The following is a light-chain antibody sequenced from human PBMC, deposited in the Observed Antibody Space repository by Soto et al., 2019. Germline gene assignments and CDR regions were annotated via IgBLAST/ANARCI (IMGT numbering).Light chain of an antibody. CDR3: QQCSWHPFTVT. J-gene: IGKJ4*01. Sequence: EIVMTQSPATLSVSPGERATLSCRASQSVSSNLAWYQQKPGQAPRLLIYDASTRATGIPARFSGSGSGTEYTLTISSLKSEDSAVYSCQQCSWHPFTVTFGGGTKVEIK. V-gene: IGKV3-15*01. CDR2: DAS. CDR1: QSVSSN.